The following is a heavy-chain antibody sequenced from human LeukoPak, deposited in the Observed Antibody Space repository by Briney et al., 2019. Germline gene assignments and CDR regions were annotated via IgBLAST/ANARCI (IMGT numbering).Heavy chain of an antibody. CDR1: GFTFSAYA. CDR2: ISGDGGYT. D-gene: IGHD6-13*01. V-gene: IGHV3-23*01. CDR3: AKNAATGKAYYAS. Sequence: GGSLRLSCAVSGFTFSAYAMTWVRQAPGKGLEGVSAISGDGGYTYYIDSVKGRFTISIDNSRNTLYLQMNSLRVEDTAIYYCAKNAATGKAYYASWGQGSLLTVSS. J-gene: IGHJ4*02.